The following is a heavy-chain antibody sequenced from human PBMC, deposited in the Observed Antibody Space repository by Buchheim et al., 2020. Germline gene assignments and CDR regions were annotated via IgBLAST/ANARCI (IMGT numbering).Heavy chain of an antibody. Sequence: EVRLVESGGDLVQPEGSLRLSCEVSGFTFSDYHMSWARQAPGKGLEWVANINRDGSSKHYVDSVKGRFTVSRDNAKNSLSLQMNSLRVEDTAIYYCARDIGGTFYFDYWGQGSL. CDR1: GFTFSDYH. CDR3: ARDIGGTFYFDY. D-gene: IGHD4-23*01. J-gene: IGHJ4*02. CDR2: INRDGSSK. V-gene: IGHV3-7*01.